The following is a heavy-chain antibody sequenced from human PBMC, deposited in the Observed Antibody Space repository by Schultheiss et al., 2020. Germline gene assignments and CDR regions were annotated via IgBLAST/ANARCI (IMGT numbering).Heavy chain of an antibody. Sequence: SETLSLTCTVSGGSISSGGYYWSWIRQHPGKGLEWIGYIYYSGSTYYNPSLKSRVTISVDRSKNQFSLKLSSVTAADTAVYYCARVVAAAYFDYWGQGTLVTVSS. V-gene: IGHV4-31*03. D-gene: IGHD6-13*01. CDR1: GGSISSGGYY. CDR2: IYYSGST. J-gene: IGHJ4*02. CDR3: ARVVAAAYFDY.